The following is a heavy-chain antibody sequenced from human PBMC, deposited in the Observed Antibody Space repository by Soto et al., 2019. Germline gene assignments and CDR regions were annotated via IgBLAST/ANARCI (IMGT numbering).Heavy chain of an antibody. CDR1: GGTFSSYA. Sequence: QVQLVQSGAEVKKPGSSVKVSCKASGGTFSSYAISWVRQAPGQGLEWMGGIIPIFGTANYAQKFQGRVTITADESTSTAYVELSSLRSEDTAVYYCARTTYYYDSSGYSPLRINPYWYFDLWGRGTLVTVSS. CDR3: ARTTYYYDSSGYSPLRINPYWYFDL. CDR2: IIPIFGTA. V-gene: IGHV1-69*12. D-gene: IGHD3-22*01. J-gene: IGHJ2*01.